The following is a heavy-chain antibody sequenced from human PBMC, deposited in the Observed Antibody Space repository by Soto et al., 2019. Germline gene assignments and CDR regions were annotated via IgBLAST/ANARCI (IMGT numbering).Heavy chain of an antibody. D-gene: IGHD4-4*01. CDR3: ARDPSTINKLIGVWFDP. Sequence: AVKVSCKASGDTFGRFTINWVRQAPGQGLEWMGGIKPISDITNYAQRFQGRVTFTADASTSTVYLELSSLRSEDTAMYYCARDPSTINKLIGVWFDPWGQGTLVTVSS. CDR1: GDTFGRFT. J-gene: IGHJ5*02. V-gene: IGHV1-69*13. CDR2: IKPISDIT.